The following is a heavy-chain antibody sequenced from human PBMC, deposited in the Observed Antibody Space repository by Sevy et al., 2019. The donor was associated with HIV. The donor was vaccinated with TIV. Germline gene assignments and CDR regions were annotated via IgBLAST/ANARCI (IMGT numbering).Heavy chain of an antibody. D-gene: IGHD6-6*01. J-gene: IGHJ4*02. CDR1: GFTFSDYA. CDR2: ISYHGRNQ. V-gene: IGHV3-30*04. CDR3: ARKQFVLPFDY. Sequence: GGSLRLSCAASGFTFSDYAIHWVRQAPAKGRGGLAVISYHGRNQFKADSVRGRFTISRDDSKNTVYLQMNSLRPDDTAVYYCARKQFVLPFDYWGQGTLVTVSS.